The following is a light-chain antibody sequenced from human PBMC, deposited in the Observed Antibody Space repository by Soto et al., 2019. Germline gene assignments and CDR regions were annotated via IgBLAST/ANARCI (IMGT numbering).Light chain of an antibody. CDR3: AAWDDSLSGVV. CDR1: SSNIGSNY. Sequence: QTVVTQPPSASGTPGQRVTISCSGSSSNIGSNYVYWYQQLPGTARKLLIYRNNQPPSGVPDRFSGSKSGTSASLAISGPRSEDEADYYCAAWDDSLSGVVFGGGTKLTVL. CDR2: RNN. J-gene: IGLJ3*02. V-gene: IGLV1-47*01.